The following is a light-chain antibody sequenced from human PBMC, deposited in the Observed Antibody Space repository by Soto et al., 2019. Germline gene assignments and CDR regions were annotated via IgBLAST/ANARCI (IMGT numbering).Light chain of an antibody. V-gene: IGKV3-20*01. CDR1: QSVSSSY. CDR2: GAS. Sequence: EIVLTQSPGPLSLSPGERATLSCRSSQSVSSSYLAWYQQKPGQAPRLLIYGASTRATDIPDRFSGSGSGTDCTLTISRLEPEDFAVYYCQQYGNSPQTLGQGTKVDIK. CDR3: QQYGNSPQT. J-gene: IGKJ1*01.